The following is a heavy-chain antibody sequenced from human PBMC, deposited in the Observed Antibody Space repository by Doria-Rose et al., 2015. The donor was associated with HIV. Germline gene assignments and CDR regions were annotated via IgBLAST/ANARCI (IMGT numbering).Heavy chain of an antibody. V-gene: IGHV1-3*01. CDR1: GYTVSAYA. J-gene: IGHJ4*02. CDR3: ARIHSLSSSSLGH. D-gene: IGHD6-13*01. CDR2: LNVGNGDT. Sequence: SGYTVSAYAIHWARQAPGQRLEWMGWLNVGNGDTRYSRKFQDRVTITSDTSANTGYMALSSLRSEDTAVYYCARIHSLSSSSLGHWGQGTLVTVST.